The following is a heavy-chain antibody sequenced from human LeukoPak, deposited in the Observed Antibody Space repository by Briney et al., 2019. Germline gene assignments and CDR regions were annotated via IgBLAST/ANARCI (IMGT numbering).Heavy chain of an antibody. D-gene: IGHD3-10*01. CDR2: IYSGGST. V-gene: IGHV3-66*02. CDR1: GFTVSSNY. J-gene: IGHJ5*02. Sequence: GGSLRLSCAASGFTVSSNYMSWVRQAPGKGLEWVSVIYSGGSTYYADSVKGRFTIFRDNSKNTLYLQMNSMRAEDTAVYYCARGRRYGSGSYYPWFDPWGQGTLVTVSS. CDR3: ARGRRYGSGSYYPWFDP.